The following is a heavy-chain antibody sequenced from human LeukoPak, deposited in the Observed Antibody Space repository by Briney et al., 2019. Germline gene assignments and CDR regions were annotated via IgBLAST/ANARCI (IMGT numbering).Heavy chain of an antibody. V-gene: IGHV4-34*01. CDR3: ARGGLHSFFGVVNYYYGKDV. D-gene: IGHD3-3*01. CDR1: GGSFSGYY. CDR2: INHSGST. Sequence: PSETLSPTCAVYGGSFSGYYWSWIRQPPGKGLEWIGEINHSGSTNYNPSLKSRVTISVDTSKNQFSLKLSSVTAADTAVYYCARGGLHSFFGVVNYYYGKDVWGQGTTVTVSS. J-gene: IGHJ6*02.